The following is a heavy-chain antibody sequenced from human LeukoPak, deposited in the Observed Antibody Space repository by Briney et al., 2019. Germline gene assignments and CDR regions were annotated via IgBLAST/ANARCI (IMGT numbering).Heavy chain of an antibody. CDR1: GYSFTSYW. J-gene: IGHJ5*02. Sequence: GESLKISCKASGYSFTSYWIGWVRQMPGKGLEWMGIFYPGDSDTRYSPSSQGQVTISADKSISTAYLRWSSLKASDTAIYYCARCRPFFDPWGQGTLVTVSS. V-gene: IGHV5-51*01. CDR3: ARCRPFFDP. CDR2: FYPGDSDT.